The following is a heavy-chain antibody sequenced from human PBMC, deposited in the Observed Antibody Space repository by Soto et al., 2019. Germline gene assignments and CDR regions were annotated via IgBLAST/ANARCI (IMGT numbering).Heavy chain of an antibody. J-gene: IGHJ4*02. CDR1: GFTFSSYG. CDR2: MWYDGSNE. V-gene: IGHV3-33*01. D-gene: IGHD3-10*01. Sequence: QVQLVESGGGVVQPGRSLRLSCAASGFTFSSYGMHWVRQAPGKGLEWVALMWYDGSNEYYAASVKGRFTISRDNSRNTLYLQMNSLRAEDTAVYYCARGPVRSGRNYFDYWGQGTLVTVSS. CDR3: ARGPVRSGRNYFDY.